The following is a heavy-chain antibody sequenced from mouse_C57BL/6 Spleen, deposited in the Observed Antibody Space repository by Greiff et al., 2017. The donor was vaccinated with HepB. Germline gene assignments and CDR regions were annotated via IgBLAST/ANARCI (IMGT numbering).Heavy chain of an antibody. V-gene: IGHV1-55*01. J-gene: IGHJ1*03. CDR3: ALYYDYDWYFDV. CDR1: GYTFTSYW. Sequence: QVQLQQPGAELVKPGASVKMSCKASGYTFTSYWITWVKQRPGQGLEWIGDIYPGSGSTNYNEKFKSKATLTVDTSSSTAYMQLSSLTSEDSAVYYCALYYDYDWYFDVWGTGTTVTVSS. D-gene: IGHD2-4*01. CDR2: IYPGSGST.